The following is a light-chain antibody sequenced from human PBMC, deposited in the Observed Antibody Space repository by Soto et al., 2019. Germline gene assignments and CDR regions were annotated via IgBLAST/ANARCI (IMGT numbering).Light chain of an antibody. CDR1: QSVAGAY. Sequence: DIVMTQSPGTLSVSPGDRATLSFMASQSVAGAYVAWYQQRPGQAPRLLISEASSRATGIPDRFSGSGSGTDFTLTIDSLEPEDFAMYYCQQHGSSPITFGQGTRLEI. CDR2: EAS. CDR3: QQHGSSPIT. V-gene: IGKV3-20*01. J-gene: IGKJ5*01.